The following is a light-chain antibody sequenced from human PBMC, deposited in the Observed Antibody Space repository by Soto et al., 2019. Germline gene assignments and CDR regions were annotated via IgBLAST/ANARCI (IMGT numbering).Light chain of an antibody. CDR3: QSSDSRLSGSDV. V-gene: IGLV1-40*01. CDR2: GDS. J-gene: IGLJ1*01. Sequence: QSALTQPPSVSGAPGQRVTISCTGSSSNIGAGYHVHWYQQLPGAAPKLLIFGDSNRPSGVPDRFSGSKSGTSASLAITGLQADDAADYYCQSSDSRLSGSDVFGTGTKVTVL. CDR1: SSNIGAGYH.